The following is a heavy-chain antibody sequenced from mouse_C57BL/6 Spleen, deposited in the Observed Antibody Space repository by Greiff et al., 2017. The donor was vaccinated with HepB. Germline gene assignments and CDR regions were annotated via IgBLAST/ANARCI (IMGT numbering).Heavy chain of an antibody. Sequence: EVHLVESEGGLVQPGSSMKLSCTASGFTFSDYYMAWVRQVPEKGLEWVANINYDGSSTYYLDSLKSRFIISRDNAKNILYLQMSSLKSEDTATYYCARVVITTVVYWYFDVWGTGTTVTVSS. J-gene: IGHJ1*03. CDR2: INYDGSST. V-gene: IGHV5-16*01. CDR1: GFTFSDYY. CDR3: ARVVITTVVYWYFDV. D-gene: IGHD1-1*01.